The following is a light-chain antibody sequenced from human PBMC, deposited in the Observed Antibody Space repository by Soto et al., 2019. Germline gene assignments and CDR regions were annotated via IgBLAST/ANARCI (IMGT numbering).Light chain of an antibody. Sequence: DIQMTQSPSSLSASVGDRVTITCQASQDISNSLNWYRQKPAKAPKPLIYDASNLQTGVPSRFSGSGSGTHFTFTISGLLPEDIATYYCQQFYYLPYTFGQGTMLEI. CDR3: QQFYYLPYT. CDR1: QDISNS. J-gene: IGKJ2*01. V-gene: IGKV1-33*01. CDR2: DAS.